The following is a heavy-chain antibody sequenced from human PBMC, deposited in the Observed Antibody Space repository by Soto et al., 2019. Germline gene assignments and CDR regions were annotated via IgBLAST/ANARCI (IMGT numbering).Heavy chain of an antibody. CDR1: GFTFSNYA. CDR2: IGYSGGDP. V-gene: IGHV3-23*01. J-gene: IGHJ6*02. Sequence: GGSLRLSCTASGFTFSNYAMTWVRQAPGKGLDWVSVIGYSGGDPRYAESVKGRFTISRDNSKNTLYLQMNSLRAEDTAVYYCAKSDYYYGMDVWGQGTTVTVSS. CDR3: AKSDYYYGMDV.